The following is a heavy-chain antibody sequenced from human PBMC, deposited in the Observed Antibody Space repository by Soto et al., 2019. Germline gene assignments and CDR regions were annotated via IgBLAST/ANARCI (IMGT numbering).Heavy chain of an antibody. D-gene: IGHD1-26*01. CDR3: AKQIQWELISPWRIFDY. Sequence: PGGSLRLSCAASGFTFSSYAMSWVRQAPGKGLEWVSAISGSGGSTYYADSVKGRFTISRDNSKNTLYLQMNSLRAEDTAVYYCAKQIQWELISPWRIFDYWGQGTLVTVSS. CDR2: ISGSGGST. J-gene: IGHJ4*02. CDR1: GFTFSSYA. V-gene: IGHV3-23*01.